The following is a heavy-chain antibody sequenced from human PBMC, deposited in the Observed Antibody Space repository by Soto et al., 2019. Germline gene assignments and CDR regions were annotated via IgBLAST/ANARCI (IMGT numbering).Heavy chain of an antibody. CDR2: IYYSGST. J-gene: IGHJ4*02. V-gene: IGHV4-39*01. CDR1: GGSISSSSYY. D-gene: IGHD5-18*01. CDR3: ARGGLRNSGYSYGFRAPGHGNNDHDY. Sequence: PSETLFLTCTVSGGSISSSSYYWGWIRQPPGKGLEWIGSIYYSGSTYYNPSLKSRVTISVDTSKNQFSLKLSSVTAADTAVYYCARGGLRNSGYSYGFRAPGHGNNDHDYRGQGTLVTVSS.